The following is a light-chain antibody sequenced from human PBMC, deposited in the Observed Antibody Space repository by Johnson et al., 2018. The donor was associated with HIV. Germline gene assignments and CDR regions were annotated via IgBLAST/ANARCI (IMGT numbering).Light chain of an antibody. J-gene: IGLJ1*01. CDR2: DRN. CDR3: GTWDSSLSAVP. CDR1: TSNIGSNS. Sequence: QSVLTQPPSVSAAPGQKVTISCSGNTSNIGSNSVSWYQHLPGIAPKLLVYDRNKRPSGIPDRFSGSRSGTSATLAITGLQTGDEADYYCGTWDSSLSAVPFGTGTKVTVL. V-gene: IGLV1-51*01.